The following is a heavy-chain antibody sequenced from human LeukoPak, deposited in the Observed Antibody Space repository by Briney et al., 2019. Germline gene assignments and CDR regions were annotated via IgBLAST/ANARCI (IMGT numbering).Heavy chain of an antibody. CDR1: GFIFSSNW. V-gene: IGHV3-7*01. CDR3: ARAYYDILTGVYYFDY. Sequence: GGSLRLSCAVSGFIFSSNWMSWVRQAPGKGLEWVANINEDGSVKYYVDSVKGRFTISRDNAKNSLYLQMSSLRAEDTAVYYCARAYYDILTGVYYFDYWGQGTLVTVSS. CDR2: INEDGSVK. J-gene: IGHJ4*02. D-gene: IGHD3-9*01.